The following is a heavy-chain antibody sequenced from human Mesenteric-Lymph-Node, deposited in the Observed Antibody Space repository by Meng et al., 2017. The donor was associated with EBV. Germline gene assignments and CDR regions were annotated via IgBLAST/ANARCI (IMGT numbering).Heavy chain of an antibody. Sequence: PLLPEWGPGLVNPSETLSLPCPVSGGSVSSSSISWGWIRRPPGKGLEWIGSIFHRWRSYYNPSLKCRVTISVDTSKNQFSLKLSSVTAADTAVYYCARRGIAAAVGRFDPWGQGTLVTVSS. V-gene: IGHV4-39*01. J-gene: IGHJ5*02. CDR2: IFHRWRS. CDR1: GGSVSSSSIS. CDR3: ARRGIAAAVGRFDP. D-gene: IGHD6-13*01.